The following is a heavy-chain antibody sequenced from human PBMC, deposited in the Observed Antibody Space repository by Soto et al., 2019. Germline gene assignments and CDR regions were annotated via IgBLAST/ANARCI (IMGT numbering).Heavy chain of an antibody. J-gene: IGHJ3*02. CDR1: GYTFTSYG. V-gene: IGHV1-18*01. D-gene: IGHD2-15*01. CDR3: ARVSLGYCSVGRCYWYAFDI. CDR2: ISAYNGNT. Sequence: ASVKVSCKASGYTFTSYGISWVRQAPGQGLEWMGWISAYNGNTNYAQKLQGRVTMTTDTSTSTAYMELRSLRSDDTAVYYCARVSLGYCSVGRCYWYAFDIRGQGTMVTGSS.